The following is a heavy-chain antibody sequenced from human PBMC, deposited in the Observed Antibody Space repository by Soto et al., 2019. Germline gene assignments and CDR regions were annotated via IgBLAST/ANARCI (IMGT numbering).Heavy chain of an antibody. Sequence: PSETLSLTCTVSGGSISSSSYYWGWIRQPPGKGLEWIGSIYYSGSTYYNPSLKSRVTISVDTSKNQFSLKLSSVTAADTAVYYCASEDVSAGATTDYWGQGTLVTVSS. CDR2: IYYSGST. D-gene: IGHD1-26*01. CDR1: GGSISSSSYY. V-gene: IGHV4-39*01. J-gene: IGHJ4*02. CDR3: ASEDVSAGATTDY.